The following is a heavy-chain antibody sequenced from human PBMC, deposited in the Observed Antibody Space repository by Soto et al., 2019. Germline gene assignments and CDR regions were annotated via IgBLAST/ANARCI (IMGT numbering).Heavy chain of an antibody. CDR3: ASSLRGYCSGGSCYSGDY. Sequence: GGSLRLSCAASGFTFSGYGMHWVRQAPGKGQEWVAVIWYDGSNKYYADSVKGRFTISRDNSKNTLYLQMNSLRAEDTAVYYCASSLRGYCSGGSCYSGDYWGQGTLVTVSS. D-gene: IGHD2-15*01. CDR1: GFTFSGYG. CDR2: IWYDGSNK. V-gene: IGHV3-33*01. J-gene: IGHJ4*02.